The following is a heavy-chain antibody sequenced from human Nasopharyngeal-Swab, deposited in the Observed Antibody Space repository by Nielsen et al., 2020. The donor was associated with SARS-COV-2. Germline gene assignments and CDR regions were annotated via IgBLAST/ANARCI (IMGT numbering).Heavy chain of an antibody. CDR2: IYWNDDK. J-gene: IGHJ6*03. Sequence: SGPTLVKPTQTLTLTCTFSGFSLSTSGVGVGWIRQPPGKALEWLALIYWNDDKRYSPSLRSRLTITKDTSKNQVVLTMTNMDPVDTATYYCAHRRGSQAAMDVWGKGTTVTVSS. V-gene: IGHV2-5*01. CDR3: AHRRGSQAAMDV. CDR1: GFSLSTSGVG.